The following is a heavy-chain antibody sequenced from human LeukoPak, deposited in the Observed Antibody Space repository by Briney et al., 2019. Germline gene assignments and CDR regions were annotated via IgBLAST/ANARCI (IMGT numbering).Heavy chain of an antibody. CDR2: ISYDGSNK. Sequence: GGSLRLSCAASGFTFSSYAMHWVRQAPGKGLEWVAVISYDGSNKYYADSVKGRFTISRDNSKNTLYLQMNSPRAEDTAVYYCAKGVKRVDYGGNSGPFDHWGQGTLVTVSS. D-gene: IGHD4-23*01. V-gene: IGHV3-30-3*01. J-gene: IGHJ4*02. CDR1: GFTFSSYA. CDR3: AKGVKRVDYGGNSGPFDH.